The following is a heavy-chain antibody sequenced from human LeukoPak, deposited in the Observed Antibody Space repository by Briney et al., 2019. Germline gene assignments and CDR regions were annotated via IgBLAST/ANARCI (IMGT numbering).Heavy chain of an antibody. V-gene: IGHV3-30*02. Sequence: GGSLRLSCAASGFTFSNYAIHWVRQAPGKGLEWVAFIRYDGSNKYYVDSVKGRFTISRDNSKNTLYLQMNSLRAEDTAVYYCARVGARLGAFDIWGQGTMVTVSS. CDR3: ARVGARLGAFDI. J-gene: IGHJ3*02. CDR2: IRYDGSNK. D-gene: IGHD6-25*01. CDR1: GFTFSNYA.